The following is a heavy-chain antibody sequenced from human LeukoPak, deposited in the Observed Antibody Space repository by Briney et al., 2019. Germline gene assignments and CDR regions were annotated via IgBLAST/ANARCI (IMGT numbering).Heavy chain of an antibody. V-gene: IGHV4-59*01. Sequence: SETLSLTCTVSGGSISSYYWSWIRQPPGKGLEWIGYIYYSGSTNYNPSLKSRVTISVDTSKNRFSLKLSSVTAADTAVYYCARDLASESGFDYWGQGTLVTVSS. CDR2: IYYSGST. CDR1: GGSISSYY. D-gene: IGHD2-15*01. CDR3: ARDLASESGFDY. J-gene: IGHJ4*02.